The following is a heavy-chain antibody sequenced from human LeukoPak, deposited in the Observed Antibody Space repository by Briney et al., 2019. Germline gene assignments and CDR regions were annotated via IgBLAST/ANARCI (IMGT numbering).Heavy chain of an antibody. J-gene: IGHJ6*03. Sequence: PGGSLRLSCAASGFTFSSYGMHWVRQAPGKGLEWVAFIRYDGSNKYYADSVKGRFTISRDNSKNTLYLQMNSLRAEDTAVYYRAREFYDFWSGYNYYCYYYMDVWGKGTTVTVSS. V-gene: IGHV3-30*02. CDR3: AREFYDFWSGYNYYCYYYMDV. CDR1: GFTFSSYG. D-gene: IGHD3-3*01. CDR2: IRYDGSNK.